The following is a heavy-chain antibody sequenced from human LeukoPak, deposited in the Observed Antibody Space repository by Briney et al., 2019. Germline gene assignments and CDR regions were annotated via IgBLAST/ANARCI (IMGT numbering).Heavy chain of an antibody. CDR2: INPNSGGT. Sequence: GASVKVSCKASGYTFTGYCMHWVRQAPGQGLEWMGWINPNSGGTNYAQKFQGRVTMTRDTSISTAYMELSRLKSDDTAVYYCARDETTVTMNYFDPWGQGTLVTVSS. J-gene: IGHJ5*02. CDR3: ARDETTVTMNYFDP. D-gene: IGHD4-17*01. CDR1: GYTFTGYC. V-gene: IGHV1-2*02.